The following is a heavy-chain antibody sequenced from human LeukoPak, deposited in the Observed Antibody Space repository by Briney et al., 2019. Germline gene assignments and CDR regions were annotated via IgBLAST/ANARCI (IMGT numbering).Heavy chain of an antibody. CDR1: GFTFSSYA. Sequence: GGSLRLSCAASGFTFSSYAMHWVRQAPGKGLEYVSAISSNGGSTYYADSVKGRFTISRDNSKNTLYLQMNSLRAEDTAVYYCARGNTNYYDSSGYYPNWYFDLWGRGTLVTVSS. V-gene: IGHV3-64*04. CDR3: ARGNTNYYDSSGYYPNWYFDL. CDR2: ISSNGGST. D-gene: IGHD3-22*01. J-gene: IGHJ2*01.